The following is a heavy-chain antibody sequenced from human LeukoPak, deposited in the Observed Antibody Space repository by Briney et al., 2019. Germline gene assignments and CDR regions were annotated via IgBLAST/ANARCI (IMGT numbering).Heavy chain of an antibody. Sequence: KPSETLSLTCTVSGGSISSYYWSWIRQPPGKGLEWIGYIYYSGSTNYNPPLKSRVTISVDTSKNQFSLKLSSVTAADTAVYYCARHLDDFWSGYYYYYYYGMDVWGQGTTVTVSS. CDR2: IYYSGST. CDR1: GGSISSYY. D-gene: IGHD3-3*01. V-gene: IGHV4-59*08. CDR3: ARHLDDFWSGYYYYYYYGMDV. J-gene: IGHJ6*02.